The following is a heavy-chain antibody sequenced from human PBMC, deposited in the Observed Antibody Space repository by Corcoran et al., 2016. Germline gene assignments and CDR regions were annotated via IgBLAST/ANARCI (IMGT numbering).Heavy chain of an antibody. J-gene: IGHJ2*01. Sequence: QVHLVESGGGVVQPGRSLRLSCEASGFALNNYANHWVRQAPGKGLEWVASLWYDGTNQYFEDSVKGRFTISRDNSRNTLFLQMDSLRAEDTAVYYCARAPRTDWYFDLWGRGTQVTVSS. CDR2: LWYDGTNQ. V-gene: IGHV3-33*01. CDR3: ARAPRTDWYFDL. CDR1: GFALNNYA.